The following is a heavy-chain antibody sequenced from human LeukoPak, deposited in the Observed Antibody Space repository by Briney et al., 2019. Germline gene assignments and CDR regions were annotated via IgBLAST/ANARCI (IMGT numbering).Heavy chain of an antibody. CDR1: GFTFSSYA. V-gene: IGHV3-23*01. Sequence: GGSLRLSCAASGFTFSSYAMSWVRQAPGKGREWVSAISGSGGSTYYADSVKGRFTISRDNSKNTLYLQVNSLRAEDTAVYYCAKEGTARPKQTTFDPWGQGTLVTVSS. J-gene: IGHJ5*02. D-gene: IGHD6-6*01. CDR2: ISGSGGST. CDR3: AKEGTARPKQTTFDP.